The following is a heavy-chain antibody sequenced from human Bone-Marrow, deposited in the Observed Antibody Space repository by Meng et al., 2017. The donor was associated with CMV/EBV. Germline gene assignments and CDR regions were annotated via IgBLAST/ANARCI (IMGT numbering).Heavy chain of an antibody. CDR2: INFSGST. CDR1: GGSLNGYF. V-gene: IGHV4-34*01. J-gene: IGHJ5*02. D-gene: IGHD1-7*01. CDR3: ARGHRGRTT. Sequence: PSLTVAVYGGSLNGYFWSWIRQPPGKGLEWIGEINFSGSTNYNPSLKSRVTILADTSKNQFSLRLTSVTAADRAVYFCARGHRGRTTWGQGTLVTVSS.